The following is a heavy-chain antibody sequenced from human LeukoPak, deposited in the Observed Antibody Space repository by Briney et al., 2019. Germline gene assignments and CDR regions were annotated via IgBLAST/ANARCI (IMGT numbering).Heavy chain of an antibody. CDR1: GYSFTSYW. CDR2: IYPGDSDT. Sequence: GESLKISCKGSGYSFTSYWIGWVHQMPGKGLEWMGIIYPGDSDTRYSPSFQGQVTISADKSISTAYLQWSSLKASDTAMYYCARHTVAGDAVNYYYYGMDVWGQGTTVTVSS. J-gene: IGHJ6*02. V-gene: IGHV5-51*07. CDR3: ARHTVAGDAVNYYYYGMDV. D-gene: IGHD6-19*01.